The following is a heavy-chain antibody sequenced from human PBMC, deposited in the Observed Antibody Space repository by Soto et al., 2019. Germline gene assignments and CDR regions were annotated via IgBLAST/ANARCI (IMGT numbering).Heavy chain of an antibody. CDR2: IYSGGST. J-gene: IGHJ6*02. D-gene: IGHD1-26*01. Sequence: PGGSLRLSCAASGFTVSSNYMSWVRQAPGKGLEWVSVIYSGGSTYYADSVKGRFTISRDNSKNTLYLQMNSLRAEDTAVYYCARPIVGAIWNYYYGMDVWGQGTTVTVSS. CDR1: GFTVSSNY. CDR3: ARPIVGAIWNYYYGMDV. V-gene: IGHV3-53*01.